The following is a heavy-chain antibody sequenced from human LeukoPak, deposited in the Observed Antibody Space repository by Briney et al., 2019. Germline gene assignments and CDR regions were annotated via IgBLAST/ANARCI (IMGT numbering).Heavy chain of an antibody. J-gene: IGHJ3*02. V-gene: IGHV3-30*18. CDR3: AKGQGIRWGAFDI. Sequence: GRSLRLSCAASGFTFSSYGMHWVRQAPGKGLEWVAVKSYDGSNKYYADSVKGRFTISRDNSKNTLYLQMNSLRAEDTAVYYCAKGQGIRWGAFDIWGQGTMVTVSS. CDR1: GFTFSSYG. D-gene: IGHD3-16*01. CDR2: KSYDGSNK.